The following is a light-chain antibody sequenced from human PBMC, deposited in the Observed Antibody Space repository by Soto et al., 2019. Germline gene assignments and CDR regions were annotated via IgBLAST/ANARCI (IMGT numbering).Light chain of an antibody. Sequence: DIHMIQSPSTLSASVGDRVTITCRASQSISIWLAWYQQKPGKAPNLLIYKTSSLETGVPSRFSGSGSGTEFTLTISSLQPDDFATYYCQHWHDYSWTFGQGTKVEVK. J-gene: IGKJ1*01. CDR3: QHWHDYSWT. CDR1: QSISIW. CDR2: KTS. V-gene: IGKV1-5*03.